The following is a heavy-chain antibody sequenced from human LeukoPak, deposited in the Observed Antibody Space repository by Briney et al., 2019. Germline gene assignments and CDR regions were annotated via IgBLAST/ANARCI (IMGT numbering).Heavy chain of an antibody. V-gene: IGHV4-39*01. CDR1: GGSISSSSYY. CDR3: ARQGGATQGIDY. Sequence: SETLSLTCTVSGGSISSSSYYWGWIRQPPGKGLEWIGSIYYSGSTYYNPSLKSRVTISVDTSKNQFSLKLSSVTAADTAVYYCARQGGATQGIDYWGQGTLVTVSS. D-gene: IGHD1-26*01. CDR2: IYYSGST. J-gene: IGHJ4*02.